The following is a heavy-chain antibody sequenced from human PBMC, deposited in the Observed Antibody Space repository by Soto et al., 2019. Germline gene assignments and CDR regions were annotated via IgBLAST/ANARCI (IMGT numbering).Heavy chain of an antibody. CDR3: ARGGMVRGRSGMAV. CDR2: ISYDGSNK. Sequence: QVQLVESGGGVVQPGRSLRLSCAASGFTFSSYAMHWVRQAPGKGLEWVAVISYDGSNKYYADSVKGRFTISRDNSKNTLYLQMNSLRAEDTAVYYCARGGMVRGRSGMAVWGQGTTVTVSS. CDR1: GFTFSSYA. D-gene: IGHD3-10*01. J-gene: IGHJ6*02. V-gene: IGHV3-30-3*01.